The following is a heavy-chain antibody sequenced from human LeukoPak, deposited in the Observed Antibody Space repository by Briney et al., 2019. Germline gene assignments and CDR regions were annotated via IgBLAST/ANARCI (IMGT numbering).Heavy chain of an antibody. CDR2: ISSSSSTI. J-gene: IGHJ4*02. Sequence: PGGSLRLSCAASGFTFSSYSMNWVRQAPGKGLEWVSYISSSSSTIHYADSVKGRFTISRDNAKNSLYLQMNSLRDEDTAVYYCASLRITMVRGEVEDHWGQGTLVTVSS. V-gene: IGHV3-48*02. CDR1: GFTFSSYS. D-gene: IGHD3-10*01. CDR3: ASLRITMVRGEVEDH.